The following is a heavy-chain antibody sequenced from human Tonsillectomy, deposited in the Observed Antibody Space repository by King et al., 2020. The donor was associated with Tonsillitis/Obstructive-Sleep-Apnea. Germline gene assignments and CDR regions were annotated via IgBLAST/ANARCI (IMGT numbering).Heavy chain of an antibody. CDR3: TTEYFDILTGYYTHY. CDR1: GFTFSNAW. CDR2: IKSKTDGGTT. V-gene: IGHV3-15*01. Sequence: VQLVESGGGLVKPGGSLRLSCAASGFTFSNAWMSWVRQAQGKGLEWVGRIKSKTDGGTTDYAAPVKGRFTISRDDSKNTLYLQMNSLKTEDTAVYYCTTEYFDILTGYYTHYWGQGTLVTVSS. D-gene: IGHD3-9*01. J-gene: IGHJ4*02.